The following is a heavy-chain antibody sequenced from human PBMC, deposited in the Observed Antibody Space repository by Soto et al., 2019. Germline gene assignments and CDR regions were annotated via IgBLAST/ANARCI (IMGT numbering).Heavy chain of an antibody. CDR1: GFTFSFYP. Sequence: EVLLLESGGGLVQPGGSLRLSCAASGFTFSFYPMSWVRQAPGKGLEWVSGISSSAGTTYYADPVKGRFTISRDNSKNTVLLQMSSLGPEDTAVYYCARRLTPSVTAMGYWGQGTLVTVSS. V-gene: IGHV3-23*01. J-gene: IGHJ4*02. CDR2: ISSSAGTT. D-gene: IGHD2-21*02. CDR3: ARRLTPSVTAMGY.